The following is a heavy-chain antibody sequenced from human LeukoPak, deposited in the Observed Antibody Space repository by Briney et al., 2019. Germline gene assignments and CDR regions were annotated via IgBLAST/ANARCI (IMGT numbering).Heavy chain of an antibody. Sequence: GASVKVSCKASGGTFSSYAISWVRQAPGQGLEWMGGIIPIFGTANYAQKFQGRVTITADESTSTAYVELSSLRSEDTAVYYCAVPPATQYYFDYWGQGTLVTVSS. CDR3: AVPPATQYYFDY. D-gene: IGHD1-26*01. V-gene: IGHV1-69*01. J-gene: IGHJ4*02. CDR2: IIPIFGTA. CDR1: GGTFSSYA.